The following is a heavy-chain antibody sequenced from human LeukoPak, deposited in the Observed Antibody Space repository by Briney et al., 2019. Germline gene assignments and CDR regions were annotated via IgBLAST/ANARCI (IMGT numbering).Heavy chain of an antibody. CDR3: AVVAAPLDAFDI. Sequence: GRSLRLSCAASGFTFSSYGMHWVRQAPGKGLEWVAVISYDGSNKCYADSVKGRFTISRDNSKNTLYLQMNSLRAEDTAVYYCAVVAAPLDAFDIWGQGTMVTVSS. V-gene: IGHV3-30*03. CDR1: GFTFSSYG. CDR2: ISYDGSNK. D-gene: IGHD2-15*01. J-gene: IGHJ3*02.